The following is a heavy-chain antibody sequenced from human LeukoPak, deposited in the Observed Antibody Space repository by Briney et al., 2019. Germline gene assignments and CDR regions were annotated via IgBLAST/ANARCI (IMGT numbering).Heavy chain of an antibody. CDR1: GGSISSYY. CDR2: IYYSGST. J-gene: IGHJ4*02. CDR3: ARHSAMDTYSFDY. D-gene: IGHD5-18*01. V-gene: IGHV4-59*08. Sequence: SETLSLTCTVSGGSISSYYWSWIRQPPGKGLEWIGYIYYSGSTNYNPSLKSRVTISVDTSKNQFSLKLRSVTAVDTAVYYCARHSAMDTYSFDYWGQGTLVTVSS.